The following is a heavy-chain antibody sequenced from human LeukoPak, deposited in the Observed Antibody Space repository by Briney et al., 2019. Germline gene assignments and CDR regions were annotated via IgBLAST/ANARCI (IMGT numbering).Heavy chain of an antibody. V-gene: IGHV3-11*01. CDR3: ARVQKGLAAAGTGGGWFEP. CDR2: ISSGGSTI. CDR1: GFTFSDYY. Sequence: GGSLRLSCAASGFTFSDYYMSWIRQAPGKGLEWISYISSGGSTIYYADSVGGQFTISRDNAKKSLYLQMNSLRAEDTAVYYCARVQKGLAAAGTGGGWFEPWGQGTLVTVS. J-gene: IGHJ5*02. D-gene: IGHD6-13*01.